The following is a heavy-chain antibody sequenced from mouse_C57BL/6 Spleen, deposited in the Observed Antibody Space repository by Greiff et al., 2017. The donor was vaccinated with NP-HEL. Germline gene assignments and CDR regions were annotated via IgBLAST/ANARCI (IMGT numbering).Heavy chain of an antibody. V-gene: IGHV1-15*01. CDR3: TRSGGSSYWYFDV. Sequence: VKLMESGAELVRPGASVTLSCKASGYTFTDYEMHWVKQTPVHGLEWIGAIDPETGGTAYNQKFKGKAILTADKSSSTAYMELRSLTSEDSAVYYCTRSGGSSYWYFDVWGTGTTVTVSS. CDR1: GYTFTDYE. J-gene: IGHJ1*03. D-gene: IGHD1-1*01. CDR2: IDPETGGT.